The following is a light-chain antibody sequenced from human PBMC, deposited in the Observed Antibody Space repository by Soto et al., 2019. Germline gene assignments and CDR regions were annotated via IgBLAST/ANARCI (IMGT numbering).Light chain of an antibody. CDR2: GNS. CDR3: QSYDSSLSGFDG. Sequence: QSVLTQPPSVSGAPGQRVTISCTGSSSNIGAGYNVHWYQQLPGTAPKLLIYGNSNRPSGVPDRFSGSKSGTSASLAITGLRAEDEADYYCQSYDSSLSGFDGFGTGTKLTVL. J-gene: IGLJ1*01. CDR1: SSNIGAGYN. V-gene: IGLV1-40*01.